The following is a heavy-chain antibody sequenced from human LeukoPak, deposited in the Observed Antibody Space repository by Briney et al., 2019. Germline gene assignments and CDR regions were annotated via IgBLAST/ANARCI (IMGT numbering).Heavy chain of an antibody. CDR1: GFTFSSYE. CDR3: ARDHVMAFDY. CDR2: ISSSGSTI. D-gene: IGHD3-16*01. Sequence: GGSLRLSCAASGFTFSSYEMNWVRQAPGKGLEWVSYISSSGSTIYYAASVKGRFTISRDNAKNSLYLQMNSLRAEDTAVYYCARDHVMAFDYWGQGTLVTVSS. J-gene: IGHJ4*02. V-gene: IGHV3-48*03.